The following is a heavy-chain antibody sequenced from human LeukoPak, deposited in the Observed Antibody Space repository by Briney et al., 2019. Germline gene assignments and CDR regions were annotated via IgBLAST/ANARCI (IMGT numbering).Heavy chain of an antibody. CDR1: GVPFCSYE. Sequence: GGSLRLSCAASGVPFCSYEMNWGRRAPGKGLEWGACIISSGSTIYYADSVKARFTISRDNAKTSLYLQMNSLRAEETAVYYCARAIRDRERVVGATPPAFDIWGQGTMVTVSS. V-gene: IGHV3-48*03. J-gene: IGHJ3*02. CDR2: IISSGSTI. D-gene: IGHD1-26*01. CDR3: ARAIRDRERVVGATPPAFDI.